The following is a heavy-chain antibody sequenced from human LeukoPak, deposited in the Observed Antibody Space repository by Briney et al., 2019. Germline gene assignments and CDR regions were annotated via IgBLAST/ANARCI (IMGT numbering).Heavy chain of an antibody. V-gene: IGHV3-15*01. CDR2: IKSRTDGGAT. CDR3: STYTSGSVSY. CDR1: GFTFSNLW. Sequence: PGGSLRLSCAASGFTFSNLWKTWVRRASGKGLEWVGRIKSRTDGGATDYAAPVKGRFTISRDDSKNTLYLQMNSLTTEDTAVYYCSTYTSGSVSYWGQGTLVTVSS. J-gene: IGHJ4*02. D-gene: IGHD6-19*01.